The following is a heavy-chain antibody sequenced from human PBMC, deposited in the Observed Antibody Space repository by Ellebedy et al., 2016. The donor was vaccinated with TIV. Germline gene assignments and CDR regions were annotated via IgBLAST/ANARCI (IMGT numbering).Heavy chain of an antibody. J-gene: IGHJ6*02. Sequence: GESLKISCAASGFTFSSYDMHWVRPPTGKGLEWVSAIGTAGDTYYPGSVKGRFTLSRDNAKNSLYLQMNSLRAGDTAVYYCARGEQQLVSGYYYYCGMDVWGQGTTVTVSS. V-gene: IGHV3-13*01. CDR2: IGTAGDT. CDR1: GFTFSSYD. CDR3: ARGEQQLVSGYYYYCGMDV. D-gene: IGHD6-13*01.